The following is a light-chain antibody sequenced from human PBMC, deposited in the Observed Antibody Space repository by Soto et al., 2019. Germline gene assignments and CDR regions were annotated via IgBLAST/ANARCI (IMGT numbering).Light chain of an antibody. CDR2: WAS. Sequence: DIVMTQSPDSLAVSLGERATINCKSSQSVFFSSNSKNYLAWYQQKPGQPPKLLIYWASTRETGVPDRFSGSGSGTDFTLTISSLQAEDVAVYYCHQYIRTPFTFGPGTKVDLK. CDR3: HQYIRTPFT. V-gene: IGKV4-1*01. CDR1: QSVFFSSNSKNY. J-gene: IGKJ3*01.